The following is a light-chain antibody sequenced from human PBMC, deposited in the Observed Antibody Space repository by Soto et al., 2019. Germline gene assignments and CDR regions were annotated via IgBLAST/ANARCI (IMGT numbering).Light chain of an antibody. CDR3: QHYDGSPRT. CDR1: QSVRSNF. CDR2: GVF. J-gene: IGKJ2*01. Sequence: ETVLTQSPGTVSLSPGERATLSCRTSQSVRSNFLAWYQQKPGQAPRLLIYGVFNRAAGIPDRFSGSGAGTDFTLTISGLEPVDSAVYYCQHYDGSPRTFGQGTKVEIK. V-gene: IGKV3-20*01.